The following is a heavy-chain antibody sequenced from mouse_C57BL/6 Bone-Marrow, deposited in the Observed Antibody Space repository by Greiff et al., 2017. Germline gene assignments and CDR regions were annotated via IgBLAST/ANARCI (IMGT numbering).Heavy chain of an antibody. CDR3: AFKSWFAY. J-gene: IGHJ3*01. CDR2: ISGGGGNT. V-gene: IGHV5-9*01. CDR1: GFTFSSYT. Sequence: EVKVEESGGGLVKPGGSLKLSCAASGFTFSSYTMSWVRQTPEKRLEWVATISGGGGNTYYPDSVKGRFTISRDNAKNSLYLQMSSLRSEDTALFYGAFKSWFAYWGQGTLVTVSA.